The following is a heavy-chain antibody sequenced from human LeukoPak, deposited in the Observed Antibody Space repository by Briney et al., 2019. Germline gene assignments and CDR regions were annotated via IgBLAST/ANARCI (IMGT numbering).Heavy chain of an antibody. Sequence: GASLRLSCAASGFSVSSNYMSWVHQAPGKGQEWVSFVYSGGSTYYPDSVKGRFTFSRDNSKSMLYLQMNSLRAEDTAVYYCAKESHYDSGAYYVDYWGQGTLVTVSS. D-gene: IGHD3-10*01. CDR3: AKESHYDSGAYYVDY. J-gene: IGHJ4*02. CDR2: VYSGGST. V-gene: IGHV3-53*01. CDR1: GFSVSSNY.